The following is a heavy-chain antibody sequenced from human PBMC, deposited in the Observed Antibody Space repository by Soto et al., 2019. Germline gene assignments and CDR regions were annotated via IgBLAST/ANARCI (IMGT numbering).Heavy chain of an antibody. J-gene: IGHJ4*02. V-gene: IGHV5-10-1*01. CDR1: GYSFTSYW. CDR3: ARVQPYYDILTGYYNERWAYYFDY. D-gene: IGHD3-9*01. CDR2: IDPSDSYT. Sequence: PGESLKISCKGSGYSFTSYWISWVRQMPGKGLEWMGRIDPSDSYTNYSPSFQGHVTISADKSISTAYLQWSSLKASDTAMYYCARVQPYYDILTGYYNERWAYYFDYWGQGTLVTVS.